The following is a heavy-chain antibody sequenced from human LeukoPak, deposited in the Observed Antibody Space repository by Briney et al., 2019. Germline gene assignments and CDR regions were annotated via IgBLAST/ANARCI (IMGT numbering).Heavy chain of an antibody. V-gene: IGHV5-51*01. CDR2: IYPGDSDT. CDR3: ARHRLRYCSGGSCYSERADAFVI. J-gene: IGHJ3*02. CDR1: GYSFTSYW. D-gene: IGHD2-15*01. Sequence: GESLKISCKGSGYSFTSYWIGWVRQMPGKGLEWMGIIYPGDSDTRYSPSLQGQVTISADKSISTAYLQWSSLKASDTAMYYCARHRLRYCSGGSCYSERADAFVIWGQGTMVTLSS.